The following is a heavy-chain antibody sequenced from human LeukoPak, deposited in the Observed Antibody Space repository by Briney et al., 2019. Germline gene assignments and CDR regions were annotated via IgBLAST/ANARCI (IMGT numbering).Heavy chain of an antibody. V-gene: IGHV3-74*01. Sequence: GGPLRLSCAASGFNFSSYWMHWVRQAPGKGLVWVSRINSDGSTTTYADSVKGRFTISRDDAKNTLYLQMNSLRAEDTAVYYCATGYCSGGSCYGDQAFNYYGMDVWGQGTTVSVSS. D-gene: IGHD2-15*01. CDR1: GFNFSSYW. CDR2: INSDGSTT. J-gene: IGHJ6*02. CDR3: ATGYCSGGSCYGDQAFNYYGMDV.